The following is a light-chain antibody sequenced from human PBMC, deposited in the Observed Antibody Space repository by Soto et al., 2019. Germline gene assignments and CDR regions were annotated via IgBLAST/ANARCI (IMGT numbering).Light chain of an antibody. CDR1: DIGGYNY. V-gene: IGLV2-8*01. CDR2: EVT. CDR3: ISYAGNNNEI. Sequence: QSVLTQPPSVSGAPGQTVIISCSDIGGYNYVSWYQQLPGKAPKLLIYEVTKRPSGVPDRFSGSKSGSTASLTVSGLQADDEADYYCISYAGNNNEIFGTGTKVTVL. J-gene: IGLJ1*01.